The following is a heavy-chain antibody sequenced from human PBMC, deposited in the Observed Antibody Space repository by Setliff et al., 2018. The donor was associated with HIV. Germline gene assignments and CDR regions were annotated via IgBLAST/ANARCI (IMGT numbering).Heavy chain of an antibody. J-gene: IGHJ2*01. CDR1: GFSLSASGMC. V-gene: IGHV2-70*11. Sequence: SGPTLVNPTQTLTLTCTFSGFSLSASGMCVSWIRQRPGKALEWLARIDWDDDKYYNTSLKTRLTLSKDTSKNQVVLTMTNMDPVDTATYYRARTNNVYWYFDLWGRGTLVTVSS. D-gene: IGHD2-8*01. CDR2: IDWDDDK. CDR3: ARTNNVYWYFDL.